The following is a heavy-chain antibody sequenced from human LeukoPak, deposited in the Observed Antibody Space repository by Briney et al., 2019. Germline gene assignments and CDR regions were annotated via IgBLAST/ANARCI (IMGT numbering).Heavy chain of an antibody. CDR2: ISYDGSNK. CDR3: ARLYSSTWENYFDY. Sequence: GRSLRLSCAASGFTFSSYAMHWVRQAPGKGLEWVAVISYDGSNKYYADSVKGRFTISRDNSKNTLYVQMNSLRAEDTAVYYCARLYSSTWENYFDYWGQGTLVTVSS. J-gene: IGHJ4*02. D-gene: IGHD6-13*01. CDR1: GFTFSSYA. V-gene: IGHV3-30-3*01.